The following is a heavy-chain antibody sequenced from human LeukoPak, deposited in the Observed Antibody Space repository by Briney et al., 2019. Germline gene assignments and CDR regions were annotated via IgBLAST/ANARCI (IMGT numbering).Heavy chain of an antibody. J-gene: IGHJ5*02. CDR2: ISGSGGST. CDR3: AKGARRSGGVDWFDP. CDR1: GFTFSSYA. V-gene: IGHV3-23*01. Sequence: GGSLRLSCAASGFTFSSYAMSWVRQAPGKGLEWVSAISGSGGSTYYADSVKGRLTISRDNSKNTLYLQMNSLRAEDTAVYYCAKGARRSGGVDWFDPWGQGTLVTVSS. D-gene: IGHD2-15*01.